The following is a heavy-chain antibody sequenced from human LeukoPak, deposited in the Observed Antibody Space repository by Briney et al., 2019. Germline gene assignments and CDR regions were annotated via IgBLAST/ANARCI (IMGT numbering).Heavy chain of an antibody. CDR1: GFTFSDYY. CDR3: ARDPMADFDY. V-gene: IGHV3-11*06. CDR2: ISISSSYT. J-gene: IGHJ4*02. Sequence: PGGSLRLSCAASGFTFSDYYMSWIRQAPGKGLEWVSYISISSSYTNYVDSVKGRFTISRDNSKNRLFLQMNSLRTEDTAVYYCARDPMADFDYWGQGALVTVSS. D-gene: IGHD2-8*01.